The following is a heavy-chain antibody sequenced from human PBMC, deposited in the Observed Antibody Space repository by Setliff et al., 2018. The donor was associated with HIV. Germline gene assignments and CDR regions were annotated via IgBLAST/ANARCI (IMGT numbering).Heavy chain of an antibody. CDR2: IHTSGRT. Sequence: SETLSLTCTVSGGSNSGDYWSWTRQPPGKGLEWIGYIHTSGRTNYNYPFKTRATISRDTSKNQFSLRLSSVTATDTAMYYCARHPREETQRNYKFDSWGQGTLVTVSS. J-gene: IGHJ4*02. D-gene: IGHD1-7*01. CDR3: ARHPREETQRNYKFDS. CDR1: GGSNSGDY. V-gene: IGHV4-4*09.